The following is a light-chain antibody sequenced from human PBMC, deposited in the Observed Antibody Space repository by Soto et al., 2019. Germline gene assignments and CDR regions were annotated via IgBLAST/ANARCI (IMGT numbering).Light chain of an antibody. J-gene: IGLJ2*01. CDR1: SSDIGADNH. V-gene: IGLV2-8*01. CDR2: EVR. Sequence: QSVLTHPPSASGSPGQSGTISCTGTSSDIGADNHVSWYQQHTGKAPKLMIYEVRERPSGVPDRFSGSKSGNTASLTVSGLQDEDEADYYCSSYAGINNLVFGGGTKLTVL. CDR3: SSYAGINNLV.